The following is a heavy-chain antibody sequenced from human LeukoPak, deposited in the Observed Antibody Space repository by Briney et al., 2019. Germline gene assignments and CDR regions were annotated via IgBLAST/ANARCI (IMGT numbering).Heavy chain of an antibody. Sequence: SGGSLRLSCAASGFTFDDYAMHWVRQAPGKGLEWVSLISGDGGSTYYADSVKGRFTISRDNSKNSLYLQMNSLRTEDTALYYCAKTVESIVVVPAALDYWGQGTLVTVSS. CDR1: GFTFDDYA. CDR3: AKTVESIVVVPAALDY. D-gene: IGHD2-2*01. CDR2: ISGDGGST. J-gene: IGHJ4*02. V-gene: IGHV3-43*02.